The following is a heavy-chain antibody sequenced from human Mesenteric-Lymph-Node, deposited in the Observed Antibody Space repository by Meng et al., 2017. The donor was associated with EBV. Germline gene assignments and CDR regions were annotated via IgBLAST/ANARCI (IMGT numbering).Heavy chain of an antibody. CDR2: IHYSGST. CDR3: ARGRRGVQYFDF. V-gene: IGHV4-61*01. CDR1: GGSVPRGSYY. J-gene: IGHJ4*02. Sequence: GQPQVSGPGLVKPSAPLSPPCPVSGGSVPRGSYYWNWIRQPPGKRLEWIGYIHYSGSTNYNPSLKSQITISVDTSKNQLSLRVSHVTAADTAVYYCARGRRGVQYFDFWGQGALVTVSS. D-gene: IGHD1-1*01.